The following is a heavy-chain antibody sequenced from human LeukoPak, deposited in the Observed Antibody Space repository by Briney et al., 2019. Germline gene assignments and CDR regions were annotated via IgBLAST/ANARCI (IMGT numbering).Heavy chain of an antibody. CDR3: ASPTGSYGSRIDY. D-gene: IGHD1-26*01. V-gene: IGHV3-7*01. J-gene: IGHJ4*02. CDR2: IKQDGSEK. CDR1: GFTFSSYW. Sequence: GGSLRLSCAASGFTFSSYWMSWVRQAPGKGLEWVANIKQDGSEKYYVDSVKGRFTISRDNAKNSLYLQMNSLTDEDTAVYYCASPTGSYGSRIDYWGQGTLVTVSS.